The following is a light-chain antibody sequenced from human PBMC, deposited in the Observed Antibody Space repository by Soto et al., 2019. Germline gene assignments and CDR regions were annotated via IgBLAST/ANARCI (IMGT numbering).Light chain of an antibody. CDR3: LLAYRGNYV. V-gene: IGLV7-46*01. J-gene: IGLJ1*01. CDR1: SGGVPTGHY. Sequence: QAVVNQVPSVSVSPGGTITLTCGSSSGGVPTGHYPCWFQQKPGKAPRALVYDTANIFSWTPARFSGPLLGGKAALTLSGAQTEDEAECYCLLAYRGNYVFGTWTTVTVL. CDR2: DTA.